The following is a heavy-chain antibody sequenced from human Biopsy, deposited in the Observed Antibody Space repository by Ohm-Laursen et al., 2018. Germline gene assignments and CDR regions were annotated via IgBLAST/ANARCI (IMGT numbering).Heavy chain of an antibody. CDR1: GFTFSSHG. D-gene: IGHD3-9*01. Sequence: SLRLSCTASGFTFSSHGMHWVRQAPGKGLEWVAHFSYDGIKKHYADSVKGRFTISRDNSKNTLSLQMNSLRVEDTAMYYCLREAATGYYRTADFWGQGTLVTVSS. CDR3: LREAATGYYRTADF. V-gene: IGHV3-30*03. J-gene: IGHJ4*02. CDR2: FSYDGIKK.